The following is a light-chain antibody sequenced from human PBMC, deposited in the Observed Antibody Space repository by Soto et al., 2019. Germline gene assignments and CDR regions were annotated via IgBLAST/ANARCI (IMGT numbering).Light chain of an antibody. V-gene: IGKV3-11*01. J-gene: IGKJ5*01. CDR3: QQRSNWPPT. CDR1: QSVSSN. CDR2: DAS. Sequence: EIMMTQSPVTLSVSPGERATLSCRASQSVSSNLAWYQQKPGQAPRLLIYDASNRATGIPARFSGSGSGTDFTLTISSLEPEDFAVYYCQQRSNWPPTFGQGTRLEIK.